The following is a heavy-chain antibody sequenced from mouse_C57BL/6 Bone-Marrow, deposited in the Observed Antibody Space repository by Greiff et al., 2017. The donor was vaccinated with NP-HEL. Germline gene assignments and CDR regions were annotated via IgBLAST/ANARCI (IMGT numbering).Heavy chain of an antibody. CDR3: AREAYDYDGDYFDY. V-gene: IGHV1-64*01. D-gene: IGHD2-4*01. CDR2: IHPNSGST. Sequence: VKLQQPGAELVKPGASVKLSCKASGYTFTSYWMHWVKQRPGQGLEWIGMIHPNSGSTNYNEKFKSKATLTVDKSSSTAYMQLSSLTSEDSAVYYCAREAYDYDGDYFDYWGQGTTLTVSS. CDR1: GYTFTSYW. J-gene: IGHJ2*01.